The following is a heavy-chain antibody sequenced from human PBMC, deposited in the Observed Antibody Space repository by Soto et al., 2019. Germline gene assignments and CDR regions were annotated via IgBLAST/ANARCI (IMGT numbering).Heavy chain of an antibody. CDR1: GFTLTGRA. CDR2: IWFNGINK. V-gene: IGHV3-33*01. Sequence: PGGSLRLSCAASGFTLTGRAMHWVRQAPGKGLEWVAIIWFNGINKYYADSVKGRFTISRDDSKNTVYLQMDSLKAEDTAVYYCASEDTYEKYPQWRAHYDNWGLGTLVTVSS. J-gene: IGHJ4*02. D-gene: IGHD6-19*01. CDR3: ASEDTYEKYPQWRAHYDN.